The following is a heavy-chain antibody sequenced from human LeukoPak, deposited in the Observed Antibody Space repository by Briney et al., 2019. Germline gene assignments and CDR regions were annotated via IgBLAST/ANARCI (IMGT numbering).Heavy chain of an antibody. J-gene: IGHJ4*02. V-gene: IGHV3-30*02. CDR2: IRYDGSNK. Sequence: QSGGSLRLSCEASGFTFSSYGMHWVRQAPGKGLEWVAFIRYDGSNKYYADSVKGRFTISRDNSKNTLYLQMNSLRAEDTAAYYCAKAYDILTGYDYWGQGTLVTVSS. D-gene: IGHD3-9*01. CDR3: AKAYDILTGYDY. CDR1: GFTFSSYG.